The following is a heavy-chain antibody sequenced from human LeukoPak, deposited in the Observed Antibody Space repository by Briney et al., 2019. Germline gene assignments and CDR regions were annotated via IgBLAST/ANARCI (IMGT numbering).Heavy chain of an antibody. Sequence: PGGSLRLSCAASGFTVSSNYMSWVRQAPGKGLEWVSGISGNGVSTYYADSVKGRFTISRDNSKNTLDLQMNSLRAEDTAVYYCAKGRGYSNEGPGYWGQGTLVTVSS. CDR1: GFTVSSNY. V-gene: IGHV3-23*01. D-gene: IGHD4-11*01. CDR2: ISGNGVST. CDR3: AKGRGYSNEGPGY. J-gene: IGHJ4*02.